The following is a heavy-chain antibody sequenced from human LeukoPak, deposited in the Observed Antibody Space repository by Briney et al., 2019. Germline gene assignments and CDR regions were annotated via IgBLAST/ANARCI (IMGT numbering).Heavy chain of an antibody. D-gene: IGHD6-19*01. CDR1: GFTFSGYW. Sequence: PGGSLRLSCAVSGFTFSGYWMSWVRQAPGKGLEWVANIKEDGSEKHYVNSVNGRFTISRDNAKNSLYLQMNSLRAEDTGVYYCARDGAGSGWSYWGQGTLVTVSS. J-gene: IGHJ4*02. V-gene: IGHV3-7*01. CDR2: IKEDGSEK. CDR3: ARDGAGSGWSY.